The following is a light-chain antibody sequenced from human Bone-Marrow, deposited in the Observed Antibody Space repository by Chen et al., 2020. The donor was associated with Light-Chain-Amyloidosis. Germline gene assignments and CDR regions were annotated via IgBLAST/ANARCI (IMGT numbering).Light chain of an antibody. V-gene: IGLV6-57*01. J-gene: IGLJ3*02. CDR1: SGSIATNY. CDR2: EDD. CDR3: QSYQCSSQGV. Sequence: NFMLTQPHSVSESPGKTVIISCTRSSGSIATNYVQWYQQRPGSSPTTVIYEDDQRPSGVPDRFSGSIDSSSNSASLTISGLKTEDEADYYCQSYQCSSQGVFGGGTKLTVL.